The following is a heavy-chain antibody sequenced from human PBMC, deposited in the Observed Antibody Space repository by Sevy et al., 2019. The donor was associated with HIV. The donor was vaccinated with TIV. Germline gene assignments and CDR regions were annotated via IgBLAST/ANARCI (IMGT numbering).Heavy chain of an antibody. Sequence: SETLSLTCTVSGDSISSSRYYWGWIRQPPGKGLEWIGSVYYSGSTYYNPSLKSRVTLSIDTSKNQFLLKVNSVTATDTAVYYCANQPLTLISPPDSWGQGTLVTVSS. J-gene: IGHJ4*02. D-gene: IGHD2-2*01. V-gene: IGHV4-39*01. CDR1: GDSISSSRYY. CDR2: VYYSGST. CDR3: ANQPLTLISPPDS.